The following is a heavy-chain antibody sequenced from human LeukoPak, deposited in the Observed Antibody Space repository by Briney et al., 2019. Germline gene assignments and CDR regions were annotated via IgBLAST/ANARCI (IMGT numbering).Heavy chain of an antibody. CDR3: AIYCSGGTCSLVDY. D-gene: IGHD2-15*01. J-gene: IGHJ4*02. CDR2: ISGSGGNT. CDR1: GFTFSSYD. Sequence: GGSLRLSCAASGFTFSSYDMGWVRQAPGKGLEWVSGISGSGGNTYYADSVKGRFTISRDNSKNTLYLQMNSLRVEDTAMYYCAIYCSGGTCSLVDYWGQGTLVTASA. V-gene: IGHV3-23*01.